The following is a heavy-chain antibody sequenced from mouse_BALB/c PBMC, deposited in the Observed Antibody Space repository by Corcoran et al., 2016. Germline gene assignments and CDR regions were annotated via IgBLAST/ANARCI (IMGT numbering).Heavy chain of an antibody. CDR2: INPYNDGT. D-gene: IGHD2-4*01. Sequence: EVQLQQSGPELVKHGASAKMFSNATGYTFTSYVIHWVKHKPGQGLVWIGYINPYNDGTKYNEKFKGKATLTSDKSSSTAYMELSSLNSEDSAVYYCARLTMIRGAMDYWGQGSSVTVSS. CDR3: ARLTMIRGAMDY. V-gene: IGHV1S136*01. CDR1: GYTFTSYV. J-gene: IGHJ4*01.